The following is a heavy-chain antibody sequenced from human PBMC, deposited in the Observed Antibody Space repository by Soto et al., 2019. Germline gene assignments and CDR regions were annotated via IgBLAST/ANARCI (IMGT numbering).Heavy chain of an antibody. D-gene: IGHD3-3*01. V-gene: IGHV2-5*01. CDR1: GFSLSTSGVG. CDR3: AHTGGPNYDFWSGYPKDFDY. CDR2: IYWNDDK. J-gene: IGHJ4*02. Sequence: GSGPTLVNPTQTLTLTCTFSGFSLSTSGVGVGWIRQPPGKALEWLALIYWNDDKRYSPSLKSRLTITKDTSKNQVVLTMTNMDPVDTATYYCAHTGGPNYDFWSGYPKDFDYWGQGTLVTVSS.